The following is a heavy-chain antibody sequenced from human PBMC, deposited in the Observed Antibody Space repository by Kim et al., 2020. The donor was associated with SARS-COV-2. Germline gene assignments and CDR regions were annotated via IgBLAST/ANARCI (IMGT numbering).Heavy chain of an antibody. V-gene: IGHV5-51*01. Sequence: GESLKISCKGSGYSFTSYWIGWVRQMPGKGLEWMGIIYPGDSDTRYSPSFQGQVTISADKSISTAYLQWSSLKASDTAMYYCARLGSLGNYYYGMDVWGQGTTVTVSS. J-gene: IGHJ6*02. CDR1: GYSFTSYW. CDR3: ARLGSLGNYYYGMDV. D-gene: IGHD3-10*01. CDR2: IYPGDSDT.